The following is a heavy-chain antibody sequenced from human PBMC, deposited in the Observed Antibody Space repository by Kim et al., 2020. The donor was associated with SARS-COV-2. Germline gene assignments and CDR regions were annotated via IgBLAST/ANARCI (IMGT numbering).Heavy chain of an antibody. CDR2: IYYSGST. Sequence: SETLSLTCTVSGGSISSGGYYWSWIRQHPGKGLEWIGYIYYSGSTYYNPSLKSRVTISVDTPKNQFSLKLSSVTAADTAVYYCARVIITMVPLNWFDPWGQGTLVTVSS. J-gene: IGHJ5*02. V-gene: IGHV4-31*03. CDR1: GGSISSGGYY. CDR3: ARVIITMVPLNWFDP. D-gene: IGHD3-10*01.